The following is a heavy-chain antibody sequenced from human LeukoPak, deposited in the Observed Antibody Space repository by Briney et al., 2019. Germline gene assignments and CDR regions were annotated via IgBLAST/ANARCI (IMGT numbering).Heavy chain of an antibody. Sequence: GGSLRLSCAASGFTFRSYAMHWVRQAPGKGLEWVAVISYDGSYKSYADSVKGRFTISRDNSKNTLYLQMNSLRAEDTAVYYCAKTGYSDGKKNFDYWGQGTLVTVSS. CDR1: GFTFRSYA. CDR2: ISYDGSYK. J-gene: IGHJ4*02. D-gene: IGHD5-18*01. V-gene: IGHV3-30*04. CDR3: AKTGYSDGKKNFDY.